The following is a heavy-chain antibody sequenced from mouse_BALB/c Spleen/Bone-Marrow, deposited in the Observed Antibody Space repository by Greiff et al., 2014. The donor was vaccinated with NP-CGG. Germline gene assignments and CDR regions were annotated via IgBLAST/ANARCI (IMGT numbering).Heavy chain of an antibody. Sequence: EVKLAESGGGLVQPGGSRKLSCAASGFPFSSFGMHWVRQAPEKGLEWVAYISSGSSTVYYADKVMGRFTISRDNPKNTLFLQMTSLRSEDTAMYYCARSGSSSGYFDYWGQGTTLTVSS. D-gene: IGHD1-1*01. CDR1: GFPFSSFG. J-gene: IGHJ2*01. CDR3: ARSGSSSGYFDY. CDR2: ISSGSSTV. V-gene: IGHV5-17*02.